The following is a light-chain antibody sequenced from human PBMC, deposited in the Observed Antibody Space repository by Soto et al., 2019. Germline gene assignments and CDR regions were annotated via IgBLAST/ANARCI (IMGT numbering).Light chain of an antibody. J-gene: IGKJ2*01. CDR1: QSVACN. CDR3: QQYHNWPPQYT. V-gene: IGKV3-15*01. CDR2: GAS. Sequence: DIGMTQSPASLSVSPGDGATLACWASQSVACNVAWYQQRPAQGPRLLLHGASTRAAGVPASFSGSGSGTDFTLTISSLQYEDVAVYYCQQYHNWPPQYTFGQGTKLQIK.